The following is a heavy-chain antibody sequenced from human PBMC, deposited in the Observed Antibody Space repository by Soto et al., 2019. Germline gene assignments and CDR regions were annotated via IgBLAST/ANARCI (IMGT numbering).Heavy chain of an antibody. D-gene: IGHD3-22*01. CDR3: VRARSTDSRPDY. J-gene: IGHJ4*02. CDR1: GFTFSLYS. CDR2: ITSSSSYI. V-gene: IGHV3-21*01. Sequence: GSLLLACAASGFTFSLYSMIWVRQAPGKGLEWVASITSSSSYIYYEDSLKVRFTISRDNAKDSLFLQLDSLRAEDTAVYFCVRARSTDSRPDYWGQGTLVTVYS.